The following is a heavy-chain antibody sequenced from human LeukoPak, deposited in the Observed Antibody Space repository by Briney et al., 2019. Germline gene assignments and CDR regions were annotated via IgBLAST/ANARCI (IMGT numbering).Heavy chain of an antibody. J-gene: IGHJ4*02. Sequence: GGSLRLSCAASGFTFSSYAMSWVRQAPGKGLEWVSAISGSGGSTYYADSVKGRFTISRDNSKNTLYLQMTSLRAEDTAVYYCAKVTYYDFWSGYYVSFDYWGQGTLVTVSS. CDR1: GFTFSSYA. CDR2: ISGSGGST. D-gene: IGHD3-3*01. V-gene: IGHV3-23*01. CDR3: AKVTYYDFWSGYYVSFDY.